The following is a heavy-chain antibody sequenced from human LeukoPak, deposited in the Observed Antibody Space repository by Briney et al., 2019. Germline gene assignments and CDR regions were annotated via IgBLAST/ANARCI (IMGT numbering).Heavy chain of an antibody. V-gene: IGHV4-59*01. Sequence: PSETLSLTCTVSGGSISSYYWTWIRQPPGKGLEWIGYIYYSGSTNYTPSLKSRVTLSVDTSKSQFSLKLSSVTAADTAVYYCARGSGSFDYWGQGTLVTVSS. CDR2: IYYSGST. D-gene: IGHD3-10*01. CDR1: GGSISSYY. CDR3: ARGSGSFDY. J-gene: IGHJ4*02.